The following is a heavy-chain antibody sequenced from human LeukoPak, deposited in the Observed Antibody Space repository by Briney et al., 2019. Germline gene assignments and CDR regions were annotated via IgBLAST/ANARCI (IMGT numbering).Heavy chain of an antibody. D-gene: IGHD3-22*01. CDR1: GGSISSYY. V-gene: IGHV4-59*01. Sequence: SETLSLTCTVSGGSISSYYWSWIRQPPGKGLEWIGYIYYSGSTNYNPSLKSRVTISVDTSKNQFSLKLSSVTAADTAVYYCARAASYYYDSSGYYLDYWGQGTLVTVSS. CDR2: IYYSGST. J-gene: IGHJ4*02. CDR3: ARAASYYYDSSGYYLDY.